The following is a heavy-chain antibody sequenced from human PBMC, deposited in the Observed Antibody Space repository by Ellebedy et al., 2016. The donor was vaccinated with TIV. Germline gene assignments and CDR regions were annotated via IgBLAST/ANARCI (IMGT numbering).Heavy chain of an antibody. CDR3: APLGYQGWFDP. D-gene: IGHD5-18*01. CDR1: GFTFSSYS. J-gene: IGHJ5*02. Sequence: GESLKISXAASGFTFSSYSMNWVRQAPGKGLEWVSSISSSSSYIYYADSVKGRFTISRDNAKNSLYLQMNSLRAEDTAVYYCAPLGYQGWFDPWGQGTLVTVSS. CDR2: ISSSSSYI. V-gene: IGHV3-21*01.